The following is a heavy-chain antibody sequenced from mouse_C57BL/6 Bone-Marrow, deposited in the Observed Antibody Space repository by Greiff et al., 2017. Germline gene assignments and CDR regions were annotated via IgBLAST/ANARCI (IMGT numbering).Heavy chain of an antibody. J-gene: IGHJ2*01. Sequence: VQLQQPGAELVKPGASVKLSCKASGYTFTSYWMHWVKQRPGQGLEWIGMIHPNSGSTNYNEKFKSKATLTVDKSSSTAYMQLSSLTSEDSAVYYCARKGTVVYFDYWGQGTTLTVSS. CDR2: IHPNSGST. CDR3: ARKGTVVYFDY. D-gene: IGHD1-1*01. V-gene: IGHV1-64*01. CDR1: GYTFTSYW.